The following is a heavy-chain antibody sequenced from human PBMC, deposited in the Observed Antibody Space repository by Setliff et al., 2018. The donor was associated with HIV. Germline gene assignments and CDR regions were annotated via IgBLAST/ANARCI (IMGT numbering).Heavy chain of an antibody. CDR3: ARFYDYYGHRLDY. CDR1: GGSTNSGSYY. Sequence: SETLSLTCTVSGGSTNSGSYYWGWIRQPPEKGLEWIGTMFYSGSTYYNPSLKSRVTIFIDTSKNQFSLRLSSVTAADTAVYYCARFYDYYGHRLDYWGQGTQVTVFS. CDR2: MFYSGST. V-gene: IGHV4-39*01. D-gene: IGHD3-16*01. J-gene: IGHJ4*02.